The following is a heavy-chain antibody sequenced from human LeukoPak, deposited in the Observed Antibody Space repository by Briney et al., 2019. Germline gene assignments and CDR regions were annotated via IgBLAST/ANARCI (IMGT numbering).Heavy chain of an antibody. V-gene: IGHV3-33*01. CDR3: TTGLSFNGYCSSTSCYGLDH. D-gene: IGHD2-2*03. Sequence: GRSLRLSCAASGFTFSSYGMHWVRQAPGKGLEWVAVIWYDGSNKYYADSVKGRFTISRDNSKNTLYLQMNSLRAEDTAVYYCTTGLSFNGYCSSTSCYGLDHWGQGTLVTVSS. CDR2: IWYDGSNK. CDR1: GFTFSSYG. J-gene: IGHJ4*02.